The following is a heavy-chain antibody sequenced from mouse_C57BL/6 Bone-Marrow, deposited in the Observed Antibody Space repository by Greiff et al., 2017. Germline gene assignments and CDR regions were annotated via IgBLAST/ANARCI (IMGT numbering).Heavy chain of an antibody. V-gene: IGHV5-9-1*02. D-gene: IGHD1-1*01. Sequence: EVQLMESGEGLVKPGGSLKLSCAASGFTFSSYAMSWVRQTPEKRLEWVAYISSGGDYIYYADTVKGRFTISRDNARNTLYLQMSSLKSEDTAMYYCTRGPITTVVDWYFDVWGTGTTVTVSS. J-gene: IGHJ1*03. CDR2: ISSGGDYI. CDR3: TRGPITTVVDWYFDV. CDR1: GFTFSSYA.